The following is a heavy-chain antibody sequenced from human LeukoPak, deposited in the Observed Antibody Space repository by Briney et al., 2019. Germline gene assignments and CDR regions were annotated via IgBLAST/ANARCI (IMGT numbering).Heavy chain of an antibody. J-gene: IGHJ4*02. CDR2: IYTSGST. D-gene: IGHD3-22*01. CDR1: GGSISSYY. V-gene: IGHV4-4*07. CDR3: ARDWDYYDSSGYSHYFDY. Sequence: PSETLSLTCTVSGGSISSYYWSWIRQPAGKGLEWIGRIYTSGSTNYNPSLKSRVTMSVDTSKNQFSLKLSSVTAADTAVYYCARDWDYYDSSGYSHYFDYWGQGTLSPSPQ.